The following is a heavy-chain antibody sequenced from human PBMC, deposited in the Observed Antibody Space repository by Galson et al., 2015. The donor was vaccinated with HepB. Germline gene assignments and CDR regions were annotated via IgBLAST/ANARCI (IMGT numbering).Heavy chain of an antibody. J-gene: IGHJ2*01. CDR3: ARDLEFGDGYKKGFDL. V-gene: IGHV1-3*01. Sequence: SVKVSCKASGYTFNRYTLHWVRQAPGQRLEWMGWINAGNGNTQYSQNFQDRVTITRDTFASTAYMELSGLTPDDTSVYSCARDLEFGDGYKKGFDLWGRGTLVTVSS. D-gene: IGHD5-24*01. CDR1: GYTFNRYT. CDR2: INAGNGNT.